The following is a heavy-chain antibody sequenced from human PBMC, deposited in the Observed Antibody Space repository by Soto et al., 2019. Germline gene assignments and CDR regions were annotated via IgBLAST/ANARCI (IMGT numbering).Heavy chain of an antibody. J-gene: IGHJ6*03. Sequence: ASVKVSCKASGYTFTSYAMHWVRQAPGQRLEWMGWINAGNGNTKYSQKFQGRVTITRDTSASTAYMELSSLRSEDTAVYYCARDLGIAAAEIYYYYYMDVWGKGTTVAVSS. D-gene: IGHD6-13*01. CDR3: ARDLGIAAAEIYYYYYMDV. CDR1: GYTFTSYA. CDR2: INAGNGNT. V-gene: IGHV1-3*01.